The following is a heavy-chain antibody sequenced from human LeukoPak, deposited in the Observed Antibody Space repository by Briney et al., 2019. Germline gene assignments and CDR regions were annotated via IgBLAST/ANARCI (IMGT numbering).Heavy chain of an antibody. J-gene: IGHJ4*02. Sequence: ASVKVSCKASGYTFTDYYMQWVRQAPGQGLEWMGIINPSGDGTSYPQNFQGRVTMTRDRSTSTLYMELSSLRSDDTAVYYCARTLSGSGISYWGQGTLVTVSS. V-gene: IGHV1-46*01. CDR3: ARTLSGSGISY. CDR2: INPSGDGT. CDR1: GYTFTDYY. D-gene: IGHD3-10*01.